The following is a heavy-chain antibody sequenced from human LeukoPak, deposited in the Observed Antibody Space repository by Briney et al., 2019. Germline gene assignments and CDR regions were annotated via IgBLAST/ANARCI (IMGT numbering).Heavy chain of an antibody. J-gene: IGHJ4*02. CDR1: GGPFGIYS. D-gene: IGHD3-10*01. V-gene: IGHV1-69*04. CDR2: IIPILGIA. CDR3: ARGSYYGSGSYPG. Sequence: SVKVSCHASGGPFGIYSSSWVRHAPGPGLEWLGRIIPILGIANYAQKFQGRVTITADKSTSTAYMELSSLRSEDTAVYYCARGSYYGSGSYPGWGQGTLVTVSS.